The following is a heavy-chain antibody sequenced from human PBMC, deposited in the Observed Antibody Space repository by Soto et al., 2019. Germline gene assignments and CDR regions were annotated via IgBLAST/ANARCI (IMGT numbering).Heavy chain of an antibody. J-gene: IGHJ6*03. CDR2: IRYSGGST. CDR1: GFTFSSYA. V-gene: IGHV3-23*01. D-gene: IGHD1-7*01. Sequence: GGSLRLSCAASGFTFSSYAMSWVRQAPGKGLEWVSAIRYSGGSTYYADSVKGRFTISRDNSKNTLYLQMNSLRAEDTAVYYCAKATGTSYYYYMDVWGKGTTVTVSS. CDR3: AKATGTSYYYYMDV.